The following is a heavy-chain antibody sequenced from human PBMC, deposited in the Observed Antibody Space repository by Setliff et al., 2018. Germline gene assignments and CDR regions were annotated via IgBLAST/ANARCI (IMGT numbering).Heavy chain of an antibody. V-gene: IGHV3-21*01. J-gene: IGHJ4*02. CDR3: ARDTPPDTAMVQQFDY. Sequence: PGGSLRLSCAASGFTFSSYAMSWVRQAPGKGLEWVSSISSSSSYIYYADSVKGRFTISRDNAKNSLYLQMNSLRAEDTAVYYCARDTPPDTAMVQQFDYWGQGTLVTVSS. D-gene: IGHD5-18*01. CDR2: ISSSSSYI. CDR1: GFTFSSYA.